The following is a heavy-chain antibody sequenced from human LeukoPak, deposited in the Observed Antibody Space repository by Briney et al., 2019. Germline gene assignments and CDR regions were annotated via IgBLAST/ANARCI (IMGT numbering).Heavy chain of an antibody. CDR2: IYYSGST. CDR3: ARCPLWFGEFRVNYYYYGMDV. CDR1: GGSISSSSYY. V-gene: IGHV4-39*07. J-gene: IGHJ6*02. D-gene: IGHD3-10*01. Sequence: PSETLSLTCTVSGGSISSSSYYWGWIRQPPGKGLEWIGSIYYSGSTYYNPSLKSRVTISVDTSKNQFSLKLSSVTAADTAVYYCARCPLWFGEFRVNYYYYGMDVWGQGTTVTVSS.